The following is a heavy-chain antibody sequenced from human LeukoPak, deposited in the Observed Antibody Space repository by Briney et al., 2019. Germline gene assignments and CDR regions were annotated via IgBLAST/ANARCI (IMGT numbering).Heavy chain of an antibody. CDR2: INPSGGST. D-gene: IGHD3-16*02. CDR3: ARRGGYYDYVWGSYRDDAFDI. V-gene: IGHV1-46*01. J-gene: IGHJ3*02. CDR1: GYTFTSYY. Sequence: ASVKVSCKASGYTFTSYYMHWGRQAPGQGLEWMGIINPSGGSTSYAQKFQGRVTMTRDTSTSTVYMELSSLRSEDTAVYYCARRGGYYDYVWGSYRDDAFDIWGQGTMVTVSS.